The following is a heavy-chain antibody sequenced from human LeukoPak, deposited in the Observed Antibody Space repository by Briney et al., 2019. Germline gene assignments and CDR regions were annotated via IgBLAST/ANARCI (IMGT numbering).Heavy chain of an antibody. V-gene: IGHV1-69*13. CDR3: ARESVGATLAY. CDR1: GGTFSSYA. J-gene: IGHJ4*02. D-gene: IGHD1-26*01. Sequence: SVKVSCKASGGTFSSYAFSWVRQARGQALDWMGGIIPIFGTANYAQKFQGRVTITADESTSTAYMELSSLRSEDTAVYYCARESVGATLAYWGQGTLVTVSS. CDR2: IIPIFGTA.